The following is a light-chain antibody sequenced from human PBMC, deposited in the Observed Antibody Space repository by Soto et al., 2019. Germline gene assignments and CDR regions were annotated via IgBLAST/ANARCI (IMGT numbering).Light chain of an antibody. V-gene: IGKV1-39*01. CDR1: QGISSY. CDR2: AAS. Sequence: DIQMTQSTSSLSASVGDRVTITCRASQGISSYLSWYQQKPGKAPKFLIYAASSLQRGVPSRFSGSGSGTDFTLTISSLQPEDFATYYCQQSYSTPITFGQGTRLEIK. J-gene: IGKJ5*01. CDR3: QQSYSTPIT.